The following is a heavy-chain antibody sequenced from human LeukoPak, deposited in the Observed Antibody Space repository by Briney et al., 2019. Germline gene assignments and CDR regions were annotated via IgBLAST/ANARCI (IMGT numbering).Heavy chain of an antibody. CDR1: GFTFSDYG. Sequence: GGSLRLSCAASGFTFSDYGMHWIRQAPGKGLEWVAFIHYSGNTKYYADSVKGRFTISRDNSKNSLYLQMNRLRSDDTALYYFAKDQWLVLNYWGQGTLVTVPS. CDR3: AKDQWLVLNY. J-gene: IGHJ4*02. CDR2: IHYSGNTK. V-gene: IGHV3-30*02. D-gene: IGHD6-19*01.